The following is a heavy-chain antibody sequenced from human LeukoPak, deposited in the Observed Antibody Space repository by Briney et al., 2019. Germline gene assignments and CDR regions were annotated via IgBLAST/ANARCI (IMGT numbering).Heavy chain of an antibody. CDR2: IVVGSGNT. J-gene: IGHJ4*02. CDR3: AAVVGFPSYYFDY. Sequence: PVKVSCKASGFTFTSSAVQWVRQARGQRLEWIGWIVVGSGNTNYAQKFQERVTITRDMSTSTAYMELSSLRSEDTAVYYCAAVVGFPSYYFDYWGQGTLVTVSS. V-gene: IGHV1-58*01. D-gene: IGHD3-10*01. CDR1: GFTFTSSA.